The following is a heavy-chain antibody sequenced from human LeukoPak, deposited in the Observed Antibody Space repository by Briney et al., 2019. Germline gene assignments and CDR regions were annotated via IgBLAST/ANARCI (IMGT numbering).Heavy chain of an antibody. Sequence: ASVKVSCTASGYIFSNYGISWVRQAPGHGLEWMGWISSAGNANYAPKFQDRATMTTDTSTSTAYIELRSLRFGDTAVYYCARDFAWGSGGAPIDDNWLDPWGQGTLVTVSS. D-gene: IGHD7-27*01. CDR2: ISSAGNA. CDR3: ARDFAWGSGGAPIDDNWLDP. CDR1: GYIFSNYG. J-gene: IGHJ5*02. V-gene: IGHV1-18*01.